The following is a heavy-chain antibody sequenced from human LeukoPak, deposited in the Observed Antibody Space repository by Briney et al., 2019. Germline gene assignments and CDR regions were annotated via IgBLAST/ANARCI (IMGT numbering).Heavy chain of an antibody. CDR3: VKDISGWPFSVSLGYYYYGMDV. CDR2: ISSNGGST. D-gene: IGHD6-19*01. J-gene: IGHJ6*02. CDR1: GFTFSSYA. Sequence: QPGGSLRLSCSASGFTFSSYAMHWVRQAPGKGLEYVSAISSNGGSTYYADSVKGRFTISRDNSKNTLYLQMSSLRAEDTAVYYCVKDISGWPFSVSLGYYYYGMDVWGQGTTVTVSS. V-gene: IGHV3-64D*06.